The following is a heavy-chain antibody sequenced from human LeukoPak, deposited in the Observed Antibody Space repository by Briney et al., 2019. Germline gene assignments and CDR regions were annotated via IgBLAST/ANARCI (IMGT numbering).Heavy chain of an antibody. CDR3: AKDDYGFDP. D-gene: IGHD4-17*01. CDR2: ISYDGSTK. CDR1: GFTFCNHG. V-gene: IGHV3-30*04. J-gene: IGHJ5*02. Sequence: PGRSLRLSCADSGFTFCNHGVHWVGQAPGKGLEWVAFISYDGSTKYNVDSVEGRFSISRDNSKNTLHLQMNNPRAEDTALYYCAKDDYGFDPWGQGTLVTVSS.